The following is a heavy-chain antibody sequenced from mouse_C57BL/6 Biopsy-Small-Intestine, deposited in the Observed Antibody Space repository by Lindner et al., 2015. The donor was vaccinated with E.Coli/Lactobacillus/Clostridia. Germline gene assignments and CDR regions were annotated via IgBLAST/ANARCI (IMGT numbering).Heavy chain of an antibody. Sequence: VQLQESGPELVKPGVSVKISCKASGYSLTDYNMNWVKQSNGKSLEWIGVINPNYDTTRYSQKFKGKATLTADQSSSTAYMQLNSLTSEDSAVYYCARHYAEGFAYWGQGTLVTVSA. V-gene: IGHV1-39*01. D-gene: IGHD1-1*01. CDR2: INPNYDTT. CDR1: GYSLTDYN. CDR3: ARHYAEGFAY. J-gene: IGHJ3*01.